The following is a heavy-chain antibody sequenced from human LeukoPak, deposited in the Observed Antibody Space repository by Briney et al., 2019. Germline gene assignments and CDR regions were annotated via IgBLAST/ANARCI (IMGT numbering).Heavy chain of an antibody. CDR1: GYTFTGYY. V-gene: IGHV1-2*02. Sequence: ASVTVSCKASGYTFTGYYMHWVRQAPGQGLEWMGWINPNSGGTNYAQKFQGRVTKTRDTSISTAYMELSRLRSDDTAVYYCARELGYCSSTSCYAGALDIWGQGTMVTVSS. CDR2: INPNSGGT. D-gene: IGHD2-2*01. CDR3: ARELGYCSSTSCYAGALDI. J-gene: IGHJ3*02.